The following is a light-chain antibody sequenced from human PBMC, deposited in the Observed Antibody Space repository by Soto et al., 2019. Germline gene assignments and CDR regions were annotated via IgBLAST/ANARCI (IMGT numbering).Light chain of an antibody. CDR2: AAS. J-gene: IGKJ2*01. CDR3: QQSYSAPYT. CDR1: QSISNY. Sequence: DIQMTQSPSSLSASVGDRVTITCRASQSISNYLNWYQQQPGKAPKPLIYAASSLQSGVPSRFSGSGSGTNFTLTISGLQPGDFAAYYCQQSYSAPYTFGQGTKLEIK. V-gene: IGKV1-39*01.